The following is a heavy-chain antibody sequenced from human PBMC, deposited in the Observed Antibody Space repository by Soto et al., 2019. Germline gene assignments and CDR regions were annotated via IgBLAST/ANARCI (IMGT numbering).Heavy chain of an antibody. CDR3: ASVDRSSGDS. CDR1: GYSFTSYW. Sequence: PGESLKISCKGSGYSFTSYWVGWVRQMPGKGLEWMGVIYPADSDTRYSPSFQGQVTISVDKSISTAYLQWSSLKASDTAMYYCASVDRSSGDSWGQGTLVTVSS. CDR2: IYPADSDT. V-gene: IGHV5-51*01. J-gene: IGHJ5*01.